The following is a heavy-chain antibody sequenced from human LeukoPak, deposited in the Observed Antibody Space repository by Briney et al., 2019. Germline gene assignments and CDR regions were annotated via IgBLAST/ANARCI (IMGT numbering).Heavy chain of an antibody. Sequence: GGSLRLSCAASGFTFSSYSMNWVRQAPGKGLEWVSSISSSSSYIYYADSVKGRFTISRDNSKNTLYLQMNSLRVEDTAVYFCARDPGAFPYFFDSWGQGTLVTASS. V-gene: IGHV3-21*04. CDR3: ARDPGAFPYFFDS. J-gene: IGHJ4*02. CDR1: GFTFSSYS. D-gene: IGHD4/OR15-4a*01. CDR2: ISSSSSYI.